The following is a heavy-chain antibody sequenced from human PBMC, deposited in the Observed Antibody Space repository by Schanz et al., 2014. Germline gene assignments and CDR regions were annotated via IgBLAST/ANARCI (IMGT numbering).Heavy chain of an antibody. J-gene: IGHJ2*01. V-gene: IGHV4-61*02. D-gene: IGHD1-1*01. Sequence: QVQLQESGPGLVKPSQTLSLTCAVSGGSIRSGTYYWSWIRQPAGKALEWVGRVFPNGITNYNPSLKSRAPISLDPSKTHFSLTLTSLTAADTAVYYCARDTTWRLDLWGRGTLVTVSS. CDR3: ARDTTWRLDL. CDR1: GGSIRSGTYY. CDR2: VFPNGIT.